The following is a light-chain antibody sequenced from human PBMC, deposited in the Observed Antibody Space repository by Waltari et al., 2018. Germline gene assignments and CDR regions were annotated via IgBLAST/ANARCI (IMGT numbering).Light chain of an antibody. Sequence: DIQMTQSPSTLSASVGDRVTITCRASQRISTWLAWYQQKPGKAPILLIYKASTLESGVPSRFSGSGSGTEFTLTISSLQPDDFATYYCQKYNSAPWTFGQGTKVEIK. CDR1: QRISTW. CDR2: KAS. CDR3: QKYNSAPWT. V-gene: IGKV1-5*03. J-gene: IGKJ1*01.